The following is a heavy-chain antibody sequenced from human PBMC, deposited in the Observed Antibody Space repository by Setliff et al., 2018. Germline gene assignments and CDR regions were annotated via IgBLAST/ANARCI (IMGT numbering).Heavy chain of an antibody. V-gene: IGHV1-8*02. CDR1: GYTFNNYD. Sequence: ASVKVSCKASGYTFNNYDINWVRQAPGLGLEWMGWMNPYSGNTGYAQKFQGRVTMTRNTSISTAYMELSSLRSEDTAVYYCTRGAGGGRCYSCWFDPWGQGTLVTVSS. CDR2: MNPYSGNT. J-gene: IGHJ5*02. D-gene: IGHD2-15*01. CDR3: TRGAGGGRCYSCWFDP.